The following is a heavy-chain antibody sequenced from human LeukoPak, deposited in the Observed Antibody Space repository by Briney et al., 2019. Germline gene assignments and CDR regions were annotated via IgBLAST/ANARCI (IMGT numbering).Heavy chain of an antibody. V-gene: IGHV3-7*01. CDR1: GFTFSNYW. CDR3: VGSSGWLFDY. Sequence: GGSLRLSCAGTGFTFSNYWMNWVRQAPGKGLEWVANIKEDGSRINYVDSVKGRFTVSRDNAKNSVYLQMDNLRAEDTAVYYCVGSSGWLFDYWGQGILVAVSS. J-gene: IGHJ4*02. D-gene: IGHD6-19*01. CDR2: IKEDGSRI.